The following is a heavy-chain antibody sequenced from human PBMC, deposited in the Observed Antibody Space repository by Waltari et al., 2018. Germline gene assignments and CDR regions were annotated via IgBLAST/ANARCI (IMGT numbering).Heavy chain of an antibody. D-gene: IGHD2-8*01. J-gene: IGHJ4*02. V-gene: IGHV4-59*11. CDR3: AREGGNSVYADFRYFDY. CDR2: IYDSGNT. Sequence: QVQLQESGPGLVKASETLSLTCTVSGGSIISQYWSWIRQSPGKGLEWIGHIYDSGNTNSNPSLRGRVTISADKFKKQCSLTLNFVLAEDTAVYYCAREGGNSVYADFRYFDYWGKGTLVTVSS. CDR1: GGSIISQY.